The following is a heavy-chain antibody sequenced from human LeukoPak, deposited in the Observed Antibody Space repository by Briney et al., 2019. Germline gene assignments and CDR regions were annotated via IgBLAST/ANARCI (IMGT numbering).Heavy chain of an antibody. V-gene: IGHV3-48*01. J-gene: IGHJ4*02. CDR2: ISSSSSTI. D-gene: IGHD3-22*01. CDR3: ARDGTYYYDSSLGD. Sequence: GGSLRLSCTASGFTFSIYSMNWVRQAPGKGLEWVSYISSSSSTIYYADSVKGRFTISRDNAKNSLYLQMNSLRAEDTAVYYCARDGTYYYDSSLGDWGQGTLVTVSS. CDR1: GFTFSIYS.